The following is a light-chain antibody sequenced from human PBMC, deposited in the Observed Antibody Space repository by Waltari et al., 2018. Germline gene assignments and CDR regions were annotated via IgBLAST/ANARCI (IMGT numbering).Light chain of an antibody. Sequence: QSALTQPPSASGSPGQSVTISCTGTSGDIGAYNSVSLYQQHPGRAPKLMIYEVTKRPSGVPDRFSGSRSGNTASLTVSGLQTEDEADYFCSSYADSNVLFGGWTKLTVL. CDR3: SSYADSNVL. V-gene: IGLV2-8*01. J-gene: IGLJ2*01. CDR1: SGDIGAYNS. CDR2: EVT.